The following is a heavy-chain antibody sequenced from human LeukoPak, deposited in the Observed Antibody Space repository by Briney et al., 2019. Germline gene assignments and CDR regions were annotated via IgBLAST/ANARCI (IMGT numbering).Heavy chain of an antibody. D-gene: IGHD5-12*01. CDR1: GGSISSYY. Sequence: PSETLSLTCTVPGGSISSYYWRWIRQPPGKGLEWIGNIYYSGSTNYNPPLKSRVTISVDTSKNQFSLKLSSVTAADTAVYYCARLRGYYYDYWGRGTQVSVSS. CDR2: IYYSGST. V-gene: IGHV4-59*08. CDR3: ARLRGYYYDY. J-gene: IGHJ4*02.